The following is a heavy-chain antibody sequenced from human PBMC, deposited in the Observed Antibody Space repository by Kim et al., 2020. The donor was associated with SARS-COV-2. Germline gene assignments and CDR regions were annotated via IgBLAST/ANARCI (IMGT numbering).Heavy chain of an antibody. CDR1: GITFSRYE. CDR3: GSRTPHGTAVGVVDY. Sequence: GGSLRLSCAASGITFSRYEMNWVRQAPGKGLEWFSYISSGGETVFYADSVKGRFSISRDNAKNSLYLQMNRLRAEDTGFYYCGSRTPHGTAVGVVDYWGQGTLVTVSS. J-gene: IGHJ4*02. D-gene: IGHD6-19*01. CDR2: ISSGGETV. V-gene: IGHV3-48*03.